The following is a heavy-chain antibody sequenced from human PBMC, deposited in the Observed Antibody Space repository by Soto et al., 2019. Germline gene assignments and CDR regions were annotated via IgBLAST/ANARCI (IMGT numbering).Heavy chain of an antibody. D-gene: IGHD6-13*01. CDR1: GFTFSSYA. CDR2: ISGSGGST. CDR3: AKDGHRSSWYGEYDP. V-gene: IGHV3-23*01. J-gene: IGHJ5*02. Sequence: EVQLLESGGGLVQPGGSLRLSCAASGFTFSSYAMSWVRQAPGKGLEWVSAISGSGGSTYYADSVKGRFTISGDNSRNTLNRQMNSQRAEDTAVYYCAKDGHRSSWYGEYDPWGQGTQVTVSS.